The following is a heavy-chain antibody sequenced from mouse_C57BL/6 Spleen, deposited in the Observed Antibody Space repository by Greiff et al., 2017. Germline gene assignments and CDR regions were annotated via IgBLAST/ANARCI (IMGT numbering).Heavy chain of an antibody. CDR2: IYPADGST. V-gene: IGHV1-55*01. D-gene: IGHD2-4*01. CDR3: ARDDSDVGAYAMAY. CDR1: GYTFTSYW. J-gene: IGHJ4*01. Sequence: QVQLQQPGAELVKPGASVKMSCKASGYTFTSYWIPWVKQRPGQGLGWIGDIYPADGSTNYNQKFKSKATLTVDTSSSTAYMQLSSLTSEDSAVYYCARDDSDVGAYAMAYWGQGTPVTVSA.